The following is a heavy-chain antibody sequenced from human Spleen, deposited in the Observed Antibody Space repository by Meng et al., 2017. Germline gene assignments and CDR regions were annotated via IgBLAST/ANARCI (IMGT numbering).Heavy chain of an antibody. J-gene: IGHJ4*02. CDR3: ARLGYSYTSRYFDY. CDR2: IYPGDSTT. V-gene: IGHV5-51*01. Sequence: GGSLRLSCKGFGYSFTRYWIGWVRQMPGKGLEWMGIIYPGDSTTRYSPSFQGQVTISADKSISTAYLQWSSLKASDTAMYYCARLGYSYTSRYFDYWGQGTLVTVSS. D-gene: IGHD5-18*01. CDR1: GYSFTRYW.